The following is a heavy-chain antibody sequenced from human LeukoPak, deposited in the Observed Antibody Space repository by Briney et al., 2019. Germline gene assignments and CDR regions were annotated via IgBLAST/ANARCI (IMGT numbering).Heavy chain of an antibody. J-gene: IGHJ6*02. Sequence: KAGGSLRLSCAASGFTFSSYSMNWVRQAPGKGLEWVSSISSSSSYIYYADSVKGRFTISRDNAKNSLYMQTNSLRAEDTAVYYCARGLLDCTNGVCYQRKGYYYYGMDVWGQGTTVTVSS. CDR1: GFTFSSYS. CDR2: ISSSSSYI. CDR3: ARGLLDCTNGVCYQRKGYYYYGMDV. D-gene: IGHD2-8*01. V-gene: IGHV3-21*01.